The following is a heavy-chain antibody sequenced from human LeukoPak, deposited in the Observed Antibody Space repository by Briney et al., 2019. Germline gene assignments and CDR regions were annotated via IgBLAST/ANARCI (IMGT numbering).Heavy chain of an antibody. CDR2: RHYSGTA. D-gene: IGHD2-15*01. Sequence: SQTLSLTCTVSGGSISSGGYYWSWIRQHPGKGLEWIGYRHYSGTAYYNASLKSRLTISVDTSKNQFSLKLSSVTAADTAVYYCARASLAYCSGGSCYAIDHWGQGTLVTVSS. J-gene: IGHJ4*02. V-gene: IGHV4-31*03. CDR1: GGSISSGGYY. CDR3: ARASLAYCSGGSCYAIDH.